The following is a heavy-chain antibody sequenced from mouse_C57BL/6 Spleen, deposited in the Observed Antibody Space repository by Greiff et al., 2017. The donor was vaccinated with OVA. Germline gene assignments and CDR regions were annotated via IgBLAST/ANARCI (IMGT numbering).Heavy chain of an antibody. D-gene: IGHD2-1*01. CDR2: IYPGSGST. Sequence: QVQLQQSGAELVKPGASVKMSCKASGYTFTSYWITWVKQRPGQGLEWIGDIYPGSGSTNYNEKFKSKATLTVDTSSSTAYMQLSSLTSEDSAVYYCARLDGNYQVFPYWGQGTTLTVSS. V-gene: IGHV1-55*01. CDR1: GYTFTSYW. CDR3: ARLDGNYQVFPY. J-gene: IGHJ2*01.